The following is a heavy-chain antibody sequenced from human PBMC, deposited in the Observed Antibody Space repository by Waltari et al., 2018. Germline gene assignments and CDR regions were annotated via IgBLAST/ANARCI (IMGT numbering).Heavy chain of an antibody. CDR3: ARDGRYSSGWFDAFDI. CDR1: GYTFTSYG. D-gene: IGHD6-19*01. CDR2: ISVYNGNT. J-gene: IGHJ3*02. Sequence: QVQLVQSGAEVKKPGASVNVSCKASGYTFTSYGISWVRQAPGQGLESMGWISVYNGNTNYAQKLQGRVTKTTDTSTSTAYMELRSLRSDDTAVYYCARDGRYSSGWFDAFDIWGQGTMVTVSS. V-gene: IGHV1-18*01.